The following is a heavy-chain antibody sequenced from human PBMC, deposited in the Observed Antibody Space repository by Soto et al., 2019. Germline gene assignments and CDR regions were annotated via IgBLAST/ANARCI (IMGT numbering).Heavy chain of an antibody. CDR2: INLNGGST. CDR1: GFPFDDYG. V-gene: IGHV3-20*04. J-gene: IGHJ1*01. D-gene: IGHD3-22*01. CDR3: ARAPRPDYYDSSGYYSEYFQH. Sequence: SGAPSGFPFDDYGMSWVRQAPGKEQEWVSGINLNGGSTGYADSVKGQFTISRDNAKNSLYLQMNSLRAEDTALYYCARAPRPDYYDSSGYYSEYFQHWGQGTLVTVSS.